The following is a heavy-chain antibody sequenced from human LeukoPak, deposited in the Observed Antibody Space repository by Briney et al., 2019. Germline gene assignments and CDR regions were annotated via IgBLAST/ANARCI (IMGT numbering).Heavy chain of an antibody. CDR1: GYTFTSYG. CDR2: ISAYNGNT. Sequence: ASVKVSCKASGYTFTSYGISWARQAPGQGLEWMGWISAYNGNTNYAQKLQGRVTMTTDTSTSTAYMELRSLRSDDTAVYYCARDGTKFDSSGYYRYWGQGTLVTVSS. CDR3: ARDGTKFDSSGYYRY. D-gene: IGHD3-22*01. J-gene: IGHJ4*02. V-gene: IGHV1-18*01.